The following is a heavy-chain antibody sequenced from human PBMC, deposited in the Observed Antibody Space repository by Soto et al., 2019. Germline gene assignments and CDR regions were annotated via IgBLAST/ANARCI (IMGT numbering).Heavy chain of an antibody. Sequence: HVQLVQSGAEVKKPGSSVKVSCKASGGTFSSYTISWVRQAPGQGLEWMGRIIPILGIANYAQKFQGRVTITADKSTSTAYMELSSLRSEDTAVYYCARDVGYSSGWYYFDYWGQGTLVTVSS. D-gene: IGHD6-19*01. CDR3: ARDVGYSSGWYYFDY. CDR2: IIPILGIA. CDR1: GGTFSSYT. V-gene: IGHV1-69*08. J-gene: IGHJ4*02.